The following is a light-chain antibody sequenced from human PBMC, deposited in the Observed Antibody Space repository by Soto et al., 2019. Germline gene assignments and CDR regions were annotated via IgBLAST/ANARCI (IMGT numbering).Light chain of an antibody. J-gene: IGKJ4*01. CDR2: GAS. Sequence: EIVLTQSPGTLSLSPGERATLSCRASQSVSNNYLAWYQQKPGQAPRLLIYGASTRATGVPARFSGSGSATQFTLTISSLQSEDFGFYYCQQYKQWPVAFGGGTKVDIK. V-gene: IGKV3-15*01. CDR1: QSVSNN. CDR3: QQYKQWPVA.